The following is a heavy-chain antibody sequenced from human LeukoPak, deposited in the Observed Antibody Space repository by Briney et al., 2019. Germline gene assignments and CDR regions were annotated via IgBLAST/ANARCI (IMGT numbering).Heavy chain of an antibody. CDR2: ISAYNGNT. CDR1: GYTFTSYA. CDR3: ARATRRQWLEGLFDY. D-gene: IGHD6-19*01. J-gene: IGHJ4*02. Sequence: ASVKVSCNASGYTFTSYAISWVRQAPGQGLEWMGWISAYNGNTNYAQKLQGRVTMTTDTSTSTAYMELRSLRSDDTAVYYCARATRRQWLEGLFDYWGQGTLVTVSS. V-gene: IGHV1-18*01.